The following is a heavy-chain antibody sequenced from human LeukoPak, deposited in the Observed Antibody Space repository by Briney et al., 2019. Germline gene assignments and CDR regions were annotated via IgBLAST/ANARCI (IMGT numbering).Heavy chain of an antibody. V-gene: IGHV3-23*01. CDR2: VSGSGGDT. CDR3: ATTLNTVFFQS. D-gene: IGHD4-11*01. Sequence: GGSLRLSCAASGFTFSTYAMHWVRQAPGKGLEWVSAVSGSGGDTYYADSVTGRFTISRDNSKNTLYVLLNSLRAEDTPVYYCATTLNTVFFQSWGRGTLVTVSS. CDR1: GFTFSTYA. J-gene: IGHJ5*02.